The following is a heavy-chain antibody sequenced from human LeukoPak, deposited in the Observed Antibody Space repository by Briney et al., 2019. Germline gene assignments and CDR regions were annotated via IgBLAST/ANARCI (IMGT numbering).Heavy chain of an antibody. CDR2: IYHSGST. D-gene: IGHD2-2*02. V-gene: IGHV4-38-2*02. J-gene: IGHJ3*02. CDR1: GYSISSGYY. CDR3: ARNCRSTSCYTEDAFDI. Sequence: SSETLSLXCTVSGYSISSGYYWGWIQQPPGKGLEWIGSIYHSGSTYYNPSLKSRVTISVDTSKNQFSLKLSSVTAADTAVYYCARNCRSTSCYTEDAFDIWGQGTMVTVSS.